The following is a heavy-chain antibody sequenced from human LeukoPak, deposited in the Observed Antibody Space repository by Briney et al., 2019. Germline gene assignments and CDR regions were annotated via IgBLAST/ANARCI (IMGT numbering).Heavy chain of an antibody. CDR2: ISSSSSYI. Sequence: GGSLRLSCAASGFTFSSYSMNWVRQAPGKGLEWVSSISSSSSYIYYADSVKGRFTISRDNSKNTLYLQMNSLRAEDTAVYYCAAIVGAYDAFDIWGQGTMVTVSS. CDR1: GFTFSSYS. V-gene: IGHV3-21*04. J-gene: IGHJ3*02. CDR3: AAIVGAYDAFDI. D-gene: IGHD1-26*01.